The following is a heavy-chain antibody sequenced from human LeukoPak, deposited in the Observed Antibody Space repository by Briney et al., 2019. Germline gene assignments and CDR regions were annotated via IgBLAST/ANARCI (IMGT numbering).Heavy chain of an antibody. CDR2: MNPNSGNT. J-gene: IGHJ5*02. D-gene: IGHD2-2*01. Sequence: ASVKVSCKASGYTFTGYYMHWVRQAPGQGLEWMGWMNPNSGNTGYAQKFQGRVTITRNTSISTAYMELSSLRSEDTAVYYCARGRIVPARMSRFDPWGQGTLVTVSS. V-gene: IGHV1-8*03. CDR3: ARGRIVPARMSRFDP. CDR1: GYTFTGYY.